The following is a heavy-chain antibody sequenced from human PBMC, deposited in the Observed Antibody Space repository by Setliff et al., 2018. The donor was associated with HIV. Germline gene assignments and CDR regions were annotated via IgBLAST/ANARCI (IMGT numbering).Heavy chain of an antibody. J-gene: IGHJ3*02. CDR2: INPKSGGT. CDR3: ARLPFITIFGVLNGDDGFDI. V-gene: IGHV1-2*06. CDR1: GYTFTGYY. Sequence: ASVKVSCKASGYTFTGYYMHWVRQAPGQGPEWLGRINPKSGGTRYAQKFQGRVSMNRDTAISTAYMELSRLRSDDSAVYYCARLPFITIFGVLNGDDGFDIWGQGQWSPS. D-gene: IGHD3-3*01.